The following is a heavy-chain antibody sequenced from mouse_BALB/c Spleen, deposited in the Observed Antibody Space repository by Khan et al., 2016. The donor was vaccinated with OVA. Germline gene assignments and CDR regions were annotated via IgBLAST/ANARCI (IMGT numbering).Heavy chain of an antibody. CDR2: ISSTGST. CDR3: ARSLYYSYGYALDC. J-gene: IGHJ4*01. Sequence: EVQLQESGPGLVKPSQSLSLTCTVTGYSITSDYAWNWIRQFPGNKLEWMGYISSTGSTRYNPSLKSRISITRDISKNQFFLQLKSVTTEDTATYYCARSLYYSYGYALDCWGRGTSVTVSS. CDR1: GYSITSDYA. V-gene: IGHV3-2*02. D-gene: IGHD2-12*01.